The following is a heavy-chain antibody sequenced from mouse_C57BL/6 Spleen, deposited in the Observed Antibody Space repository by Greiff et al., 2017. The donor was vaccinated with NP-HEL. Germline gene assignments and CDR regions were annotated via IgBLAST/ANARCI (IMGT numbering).Heavy chain of an antibody. CDR1: GFSLSTSNMG. V-gene: IGHV8-5*01. J-gene: IGHJ4*01. D-gene: IGHD2-3*01. CDR2: IWWNDDK. CDR3: AQMGGYDGYYVGMDY. Sequence: QVTLKESGPGILQPSPTLSLTCSFSGFSLSTSNMGIVWIRQPSGKGLEWLAHIWWNDDKYYNPSLKSRLTISKDTSNNQLFLKIASMETAGTATYYCAQMGGYDGYYVGMDYWGKGTSVTVSS.